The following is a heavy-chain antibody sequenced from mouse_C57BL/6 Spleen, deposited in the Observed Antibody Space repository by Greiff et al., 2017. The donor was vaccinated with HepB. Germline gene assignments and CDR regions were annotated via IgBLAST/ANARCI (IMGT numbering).Heavy chain of an antibody. CDR1: GFTFSDYY. CDR2: INYDGSST. V-gene: IGHV5-16*01. CDR3: ARAPNWAYFDY. D-gene: IGHD4-1*01. J-gene: IGHJ2*01. Sequence: DVQLVESEGGLVQPGSSMKLSCTASGFTFSDYYMAWVRQVPEKGLEWVANINYDGSSTYYLDSLKSRFIISRDNAKNILYLQMSSLKSEDTATYYCARAPNWAYFDYWGQGTTLTVSS.